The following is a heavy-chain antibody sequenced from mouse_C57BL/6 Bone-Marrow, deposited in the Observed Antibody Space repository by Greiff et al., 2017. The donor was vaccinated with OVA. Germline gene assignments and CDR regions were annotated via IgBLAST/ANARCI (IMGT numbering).Heavy chain of an antibody. CDR3: IPVYYGNYEVAMDY. CDR2: IYPGNSDT. Sequence: EVQLQQSGTVLARPGASVKMSCKTSGYTFTSYWMHWVKQRPGQGLEWIGAIYPGNSDTSYNQKFKGKAKLTAVTSASTAYMELSSLTNEDSAVYCCIPVYYGNYEVAMDYWGQGTSVTVSS. J-gene: IGHJ4*01. CDR1: GYTFTSYW. D-gene: IGHD2-1*01. V-gene: IGHV1-5*01.